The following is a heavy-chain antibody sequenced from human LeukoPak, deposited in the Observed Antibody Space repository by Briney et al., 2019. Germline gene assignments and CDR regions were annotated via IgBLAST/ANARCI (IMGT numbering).Heavy chain of an antibody. Sequence: GESLKISCKGSGYSFTSYWIGWVRQMPGKGLEWMGIIYPGDSDTRYSPSFQGQVSISADKSISTAYLQWSSLKASDTAMYYCARRTGIEGPTDYMDVWGKGTTVTISS. CDR1: GYSFTSYW. D-gene: IGHD1-26*01. CDR2: IYPGDSDT. CDR3: ARRTGIEGPTDYMDV. V-gene: IGHV5-51*01. J-gene: IGHJ6*03.